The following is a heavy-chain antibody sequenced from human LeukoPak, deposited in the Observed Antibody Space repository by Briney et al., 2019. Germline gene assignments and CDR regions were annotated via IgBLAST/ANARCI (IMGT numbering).Heavy chain of an antibody. CDR1: GGSTSSYY. J-gene: IGHJ4*02. D-gene: IGHD3-22*01. Sequence: SETLSLTCTVSGGSTSSYYWSWIRQPPGKGLEWIGYIYYSGSTNYNPSLKSRVTISVDTSKNQFSLKLSSVTAADTAVYYCARHAGYYDSSGYKDWGQGTLVTVSS. V-gene: IGHV4-59*08. CDR3: ARHAGYYDSSGYKD. CDR2: IYYSGST.